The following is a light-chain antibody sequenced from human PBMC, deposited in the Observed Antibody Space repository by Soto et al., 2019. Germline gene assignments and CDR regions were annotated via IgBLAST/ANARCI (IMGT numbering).Light chain of an antibody. CDR1: QSVSSY. CDR2: DAS. CDR3: QQRSNWPLT. Sequence: EIVLTQSPATLSLSPGERATSSCRASQSVSSYLAWYQQKPGQAPRLLIYDASNRATGIPARFSGSGSGTDFTLTISSLEPEDFAVYYCQQRSNWPLTFGGGTKVEIK. V-gene: IGKV3-11*01. J-gene: IGKJ4*01.